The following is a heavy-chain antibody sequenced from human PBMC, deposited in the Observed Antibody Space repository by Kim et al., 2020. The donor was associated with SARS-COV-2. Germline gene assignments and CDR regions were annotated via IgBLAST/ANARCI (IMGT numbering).Heavy chain of an antibody. V-gene: IGHV4-34*01. J-gene: IGHJ5*02. Sequence: SETLSLTCAVYGGSFSGYYWSWIRQPPGKGLEWIGEINHSGSTNYNPSLKSRVTISVDTSKNQFSLKLSSVTAADTAVYYCASSYYGSGSRGGPWGQGTLVTVSS. CDR3: ASSYYGSGSRGGP. CDR2: INHSGST. D-gene: IGHD3-10*01. CDR1: GGSFSGYY.